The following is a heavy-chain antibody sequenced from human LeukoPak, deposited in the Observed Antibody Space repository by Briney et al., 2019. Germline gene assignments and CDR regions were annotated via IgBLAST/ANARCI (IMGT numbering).Heavy chain of an antibody. J-gene: IGHJ5*02. CDR2: FDPEDGET. Sequence: ASVKVSCKVSGYTLTELSMHWVRQAPGKGLEWMGGFDPEDGETIYAQKFQGRVTMTEDTSTDTAYMDLSSLRSEDTAVYYCATPFYDILTGATNWFDPWGQGTVVTVSS. V-gene: IGHV1-24*01. CDR3: ATPFYDILTGATNWFDP. CDR1: GYTLTELS. D-gene: IGHD3-9*01.